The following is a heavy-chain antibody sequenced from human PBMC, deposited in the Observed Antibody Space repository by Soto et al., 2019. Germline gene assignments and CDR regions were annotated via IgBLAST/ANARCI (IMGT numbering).Heavy chain of an antibody. CDR1: GDSISTYY. CDR2: IYDSGST. V-gene: IGHV4-59*01. CDR3: ARGDPKKGPHDY. Sequence: SETLSLTCTVSGDSISTYYWSWIRQLPGKGLEWIAYIYDSGSTNYNPSLKSRVTISVDASNNQFSLKLSSVTAADTAVYYCARGDPKKGPHDYWGQGTLVTVSS. J-gene: IGHJ4*02.